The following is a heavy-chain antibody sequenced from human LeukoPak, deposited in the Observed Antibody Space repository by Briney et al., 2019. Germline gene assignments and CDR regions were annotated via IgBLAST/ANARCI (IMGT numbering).Heavy chain of an antibody. CDR2: INPNSGGT. J-gene: IGHJ4*02. V-gene: IGHV1-2*02. CDR3: ARSFYYGSGSTFDY. CDR1: GYTFTGYY. D-gene: IGHD3-10*01. Sequence: GASVKVSCKASGYTFTGYYMHWVRPAPGQGLEWMGWINPNSGGTNYAQKFQGRVTMTRDTSISTAYMELSRLRSDDTAVYYCARSFYYGSGSTFDYWGQGTLVTVSS.